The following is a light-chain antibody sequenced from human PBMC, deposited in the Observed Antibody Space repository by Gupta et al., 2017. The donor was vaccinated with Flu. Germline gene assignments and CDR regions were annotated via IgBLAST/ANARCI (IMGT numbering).Light chain of an antibody. CDR1: SSNIGSNT. Sequence: QSVLTQPPSASGPPGQRVTISCSGSSSNIGSNTVDWYQQLPGTAPKLLIYDNNQRPSGVPDRFSGSKSGTSASLAISGLQSEDEADYYCAAWDDSLNGAYVFGTGTKVTVL. V-gene: IGLV1-44*01. CDR3: AAWDDSLNGAYV. J-gene: IGLJ1*01. CDR2: DNN.